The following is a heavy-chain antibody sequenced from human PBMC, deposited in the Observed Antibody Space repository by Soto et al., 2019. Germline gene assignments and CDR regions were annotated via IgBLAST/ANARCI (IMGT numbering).Heavy chain of an antibody. J-gene: IGHJ4*02. V-gene: IGHV4-59*08. Sequence: QVQLQESGPGLVKPSETLSLTCSVSGGSIGSYYWSWTRQPPGKGLEWIRYIYYSGSTNYNPSLESRVIIAVDTSNNPSSLKLSSVTAADTAVYYCARGGWRQIDDRCQGTLVSVSS. CDR2: IYYSGST. CDR3: ARGGWRQIDD. D-gene: IGHD3-16*01. CDR1: GGSIGSYY.